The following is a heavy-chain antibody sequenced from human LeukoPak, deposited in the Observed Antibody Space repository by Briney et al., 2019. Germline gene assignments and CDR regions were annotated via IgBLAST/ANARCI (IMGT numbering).Heavy chain of an antibody. Sequence: PSETLSLTCTVSGGSISSSSYYWGWIRQPPGKGLEWIGSIYYSGSTYYNPSLKSRVTIPVDTSKNQFSLKLSSVTAADTAVYYCARGGSTADAFDIWGQGTMVTVSS. CDR1: GGSISSSSYY. V-gene: IGHV4-39*07. D-gene: IGHD2-15*01. CDR2: IYYSGST. J-gene: IGHJ3*02. CDR3: ARGGSTADAFDI.